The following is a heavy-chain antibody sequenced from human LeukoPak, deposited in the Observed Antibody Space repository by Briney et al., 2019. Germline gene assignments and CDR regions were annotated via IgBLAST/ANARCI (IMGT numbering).Heavy chain of an antibody. Sequence: GGSLRLSCAASGFIFNSYAMTWVRQAPGKGLEWVSGISSSGGSTYYADSVKGRFTISRDNSKNTLYLQMNSLRAEDTAVYYCARSYYDILTGYYGWDYFDYWGQGTLVAVSS. J-gene: IGHJ4*02. CDR3: ARSYYDILTGYYGWDYFDY. V-gene: IGHV3-23*01. D-gene: IGHD3-9*01. CDR1: GFIFNSYA. CDR2: ISSSGGST.